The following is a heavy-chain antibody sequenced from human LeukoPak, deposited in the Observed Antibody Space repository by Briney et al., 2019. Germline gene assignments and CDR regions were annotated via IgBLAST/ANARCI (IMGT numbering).Heavy chain of an antibody. CDR1: GFTFNNYW. Sequence: PGGSWRLSCEASGFTFNNYWIHWVRKVPGKGRVWVSRINNDGSSASYVDSVKGRFTISRDNAKNTLFLQMNSLRAEDTAVYYCARRGTGHGMDVWGQGTTVIVSS. D-gene: IGHD1-1*01. V-gene: IGHV3-74*01. CDR3: ARRGTGHGMDV. J-gene: IGHJ6*02. CDR2: INNDGSSA.